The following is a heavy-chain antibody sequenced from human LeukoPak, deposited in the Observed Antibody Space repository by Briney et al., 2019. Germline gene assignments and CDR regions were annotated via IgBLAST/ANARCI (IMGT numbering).Heavy chain of an antibody. Sequence: GGSLRLSCAASGFTFSSYAMSWVRQAPGKGLEWVSAISGSGGSTYYADSVKGRFTISRDNSKNTLYLQMNSLRAEDTAVYYCARSQWLGPEYFQHWGQGTLVTVSS. CDR3: ARSQWLGPEYFQH. V-gene: IGHV3-23*01. CDR2: ISGSGGST. D-gene: IGHD6-19*01. CDR1: GFTFSSYA. J-gene: IGHJ1*01.